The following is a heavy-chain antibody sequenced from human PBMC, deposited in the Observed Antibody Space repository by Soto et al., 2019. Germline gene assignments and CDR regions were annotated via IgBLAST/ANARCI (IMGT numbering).Heavy chain of an antibody. CDR1: GFTFDDYA. Sequence: EVQLVESGGGLVQPGRSLRLSCAASGFTFDDYAMHWVRXXXXXXXXXXXGISWNSGSIGYADSVKGRFTISRDNAKXXXXXXXXXXXXXXXXXXXXXXXXXXXXXXXXXCXSLDYWGQGTLVTVSS. V-gene: IGHV3-9*01. CDR2: ISWNSGSI. CDR3: XXXXXXXXXXXXXCXSLDY. J-gene: IGHJ4*02.